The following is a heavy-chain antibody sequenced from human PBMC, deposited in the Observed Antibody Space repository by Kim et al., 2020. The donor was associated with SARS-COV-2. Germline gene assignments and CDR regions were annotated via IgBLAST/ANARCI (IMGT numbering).Heavy chain of an antibody. J-gene: IGHJ6*02. CDR1: GGSISSGSYY. D-gene: IGHD3-10*01. V-gene: IGHV4-61*02. CDR3: ARGLWFGELLYTYYYYGMDV. CDR2: IYTSGST. Sequence: SETLSLTCTVSGGSISSGSYYWSWIRQPAGKGLEWIGRIYTSGSTNYNPSLKSRVTISVDTSKNQFSLKLSSVTAADTAVYYCARGLWFGELLYTYYYYGMDVWGQGTTVTVSS.